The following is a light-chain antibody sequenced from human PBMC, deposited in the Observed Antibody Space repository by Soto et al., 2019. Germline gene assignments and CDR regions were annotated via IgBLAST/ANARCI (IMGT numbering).Light chain of an antibody. CDR3: QQYNNWPIT. V-gene: IGKV3-15*01. J-gene: IGKJ5*01. CDR1: QSVRIN. Sequence: EIVMTQSPATLAVSPGDTPTLSCRASQSVRINVAWYQQKNGQAPRLLVYGASTRASGIPDRFSGSGSRTEFTLTISSLQSEDFAVYYCQQYNNWPITFGQGTRLEIK. CDR2: GAS.